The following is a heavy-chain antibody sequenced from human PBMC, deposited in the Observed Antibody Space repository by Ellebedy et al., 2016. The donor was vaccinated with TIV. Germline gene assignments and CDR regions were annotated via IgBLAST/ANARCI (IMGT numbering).Heavy chain of an antibody. CDR3: AASESADSDY. V-gene: IGHV4-59*01. Sequence: MPSETLSLTCTVSGGSIRNYYCTRIRQPPGKGLEWIGHMYYSGSSNYNPSLKSRVTMSIDTSKNQFSLKMSSVTAADTAVYYCAASESADSDYWGPGTPVTVSS. CDR1: GGSIRNYY. J-gene: IGHJ4*02. D-gene: IGHD2-2*01. CDR2: MYYSGSS.